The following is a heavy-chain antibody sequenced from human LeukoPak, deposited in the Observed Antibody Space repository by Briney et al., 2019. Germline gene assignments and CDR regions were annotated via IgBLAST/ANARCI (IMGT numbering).Heavy chain of an antibody. CDR3: AKQLCGSCYSDAFDI. CDR2: ISGSGGST. V-gene: IGHV3-23*01. Sequence: QPGGSLRLSCAASGFTFSAASGFTFNSSAMSWVRQAPGKGLQWVSTISGSGGSTYYADSVKGRFTISRDNSKNTLYLQMNSLRAEDTAVYYCAKQLCGSCYSDAFDIWGQGTMVTVSS. CDR1: GFTFSAASGFTFNSSA. D-gene: IGHD2-15*01. J-gene: IGHJ3*02.